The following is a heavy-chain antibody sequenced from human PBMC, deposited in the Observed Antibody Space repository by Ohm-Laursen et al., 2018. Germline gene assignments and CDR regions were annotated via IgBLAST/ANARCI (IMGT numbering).Heavy chain of an antibody. D-gene: IGHD1-14*01. J-gene: IGHJ4*01. CDR3: ARDPIDNNGYNPDY. V-gene: IGHV3-23*01. CDR2: ISGSGDAT. Sequence: SLRLSCTASGFTFSSYAMSWVRQAPGKGLEWVSGISGSGDATQYADSVKGRFTISRDNAKNSVYLQMNSLRAEDTAIYYCARDPIDNNGYNPDYWGQGTLVTVSS. CDR1: GFTFSSYA.